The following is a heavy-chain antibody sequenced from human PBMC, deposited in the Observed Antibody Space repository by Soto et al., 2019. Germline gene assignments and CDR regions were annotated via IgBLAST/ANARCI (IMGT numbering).Heavy chain of an antibody. D-gene: IGHD1-1*01. CDR3: AREDYNWNDYYYYGMDV. CDR2: IKSNSGGT. J-gene: IGHJ6*02. V-gene: IGHV1-2*02. CDR1: RYTLIDYY. Sequence: ASVKVSCKASRYTLIDYYIHWVRQAPGQGLEWMGWIKSNSGGTKYSQKFQGRVTMTRDRSLSTAYMELSRLRSDDTAVYYCAREDYNWNDYYYYGMDVWGQGTTVTVSS.